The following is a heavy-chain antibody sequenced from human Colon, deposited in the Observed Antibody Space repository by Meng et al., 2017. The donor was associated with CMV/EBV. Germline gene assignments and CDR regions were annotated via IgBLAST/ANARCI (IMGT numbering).Heavy chain of an antibody. Sequence: GESLKISCAGSGFTFISYDIHWVREVKGKGLEWVASIDSAGDTSYADPVQGRFTVSREEAKKSVYLQMKSLRAGDTAVYYCARVQAKKYDYDSSGYSYYYGVDVWGQGTTVTVSS. CDR1: GFTFISYD. V-gene: IGHV3-13*01. CDR2: IDSAGDT. D-gene: IGHD3-22*01. J-gene: IGHJ6*02. CDR3: ARVQAKKYDYDSSGYSYYYGVDV.